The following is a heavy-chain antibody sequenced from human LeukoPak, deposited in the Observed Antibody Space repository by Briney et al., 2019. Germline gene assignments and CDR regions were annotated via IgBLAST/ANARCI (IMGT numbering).Heavy chain of an antibody. D-gene: IGHD6-6*01. CDR1: GYTFTGYH. Sequence: ASVRVSCKASGYTFTGYHMHWVRQAPGQWLEWMGRINPNSGDTNYAQKFQGRVTMTRDTSISTAYMELSRLRSDDTAVYYCAKDYSSSSYWGQGTLVTVSS. J-gene: IGHJ4*02. CDR2: INPNSGDT. CDR3: AKDYSSSSY. V-gene: IGHV1-2*06.